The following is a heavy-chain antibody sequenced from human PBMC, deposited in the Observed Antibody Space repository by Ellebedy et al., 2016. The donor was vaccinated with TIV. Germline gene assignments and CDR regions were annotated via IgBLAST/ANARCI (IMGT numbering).Heavy chain of an antibody. Sequence: ASVKVSXKVSRYNFIELSMHWVRQAPGKGLEWMGGFDPEDGETIYAQKLQGRVTMTEDTSTDTAYMELSNVTSEDTAVYYCATGVNDLLTGYFTFDYWGQGTLVTVSS. CDR3: ATGVNDLLTGYFTFDY. CDR2: FDPEDGET. J-gene: IGHJ4*02. V-gene: IGHV1-24*01. CDR1: RYNFIELS. D-gene: IGHD3-9*01.